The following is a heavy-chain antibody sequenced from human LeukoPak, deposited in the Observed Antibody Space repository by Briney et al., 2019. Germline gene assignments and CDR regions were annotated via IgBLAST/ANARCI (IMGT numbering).Heavy chain of an antibody. CDR3: ATITASGYAGNY. Sequence: APVKVSCKASGYTFTGYYMHWVRQAPGQGLEWMGRINPNSGGTNYAQKFQGRVTMTRDTSISTAYMELSRLRSDDTAVYYCATITASGYAGNYWGQGTLVTVSS. CDR1: GYTFTGYY. CDR2: INPNSGGT. V-gene: IGHV1-2*06. D-gene: IGHD5-12*01. J-gene: IGHJ4*02.